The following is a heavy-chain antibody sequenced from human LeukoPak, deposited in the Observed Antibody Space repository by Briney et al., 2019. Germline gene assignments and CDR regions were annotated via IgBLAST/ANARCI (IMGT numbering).Heavy chain of an antibody. J-gene: IGHJ4*02. CDR1: GFTFSSYA. CDR2: ISGSGGST. D-gene: IGHD2-2*01. CDR3: AKGADIVVVPAAIMPTYFDY. Sequence: PGGSLRLSCAASGFTFSSYAMSWVRQAPGKGLEWVSAISGSGGSTYYADSVKGRFTISRDNSKNTLYLQMNSLRAEDTAVYYCAKGADIVVVPAAIMPTYFDYWGQGTLVTVSS. V-gene: IGHV3-23*01.